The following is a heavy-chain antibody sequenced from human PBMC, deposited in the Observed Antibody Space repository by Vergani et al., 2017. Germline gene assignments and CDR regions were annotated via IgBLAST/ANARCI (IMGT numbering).Heavy chain of an antibody. Sequence: EVQLVESGGGLVQPGRSLRLSCAASGFTFDDYAMHWVRQAPGKGLVWVSGISWNSGSIGYADSVKGRFTIARDNAKNSLYLQMNSLRAEDTALYYCAKAKYYYDSSGAFDIWGQGTMVTVSS. V-gene: IGHV3-9*01. CDR2: ISWNSGSI. J-gene: IGHJ3*02. CDR3: AKAKYYYDSSGAFDI. D-gene: IGHD3-22*01. CDR1: GFTFDDYA.